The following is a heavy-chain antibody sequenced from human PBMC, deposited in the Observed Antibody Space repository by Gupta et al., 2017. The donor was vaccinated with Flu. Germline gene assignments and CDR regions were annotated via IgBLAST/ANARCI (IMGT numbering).Heavy chain of an antibody. J-gene: IGHJ6*03. Sequence: WVSVIYSGGSTYYADSVKGRFTISRDNSKNTLYLQMNSLRAEDTAVYYCARDSGERIAARSPSTYYYYYMDVWGKGTTVTVSS. CDR2: IYSGGST. D-gene: IGHD6-6*01. V-gene: IGHV3-53*01. CDR3: ARDSGERIAARSPSTYYYYYMDV.